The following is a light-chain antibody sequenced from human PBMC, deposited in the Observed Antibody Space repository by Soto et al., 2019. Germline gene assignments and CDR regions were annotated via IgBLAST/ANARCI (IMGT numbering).Light chain of an antibody. CDR2: TAS. J-gene: IGKJ4*01. CDR1: QDISTW. CDR3: QQGNSFPLT. Sequence: DIRLTQSPSSVSASVGDRVAITCRASQDISTWLAWFQQKPGEAPRLLIYTASTLHSGVPSRFSGGGSGTDFTLTINSLQPKDFATYYCQQGNSFPLTFGGGTKVEI. V-gene: IGKV1-12*01.